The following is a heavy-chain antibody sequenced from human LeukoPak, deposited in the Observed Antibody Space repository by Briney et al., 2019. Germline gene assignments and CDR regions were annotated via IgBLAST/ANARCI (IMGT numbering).Heavy chain of an antibody. CDR3: AREGYDSSGYSKLYYFDY. Sequence: GRFTVSRDNAWNSLYLQMNSLRAEDTAVYYCAREGYDSSGYSKLYYFDYWGQGTLVTVSS. D-gene: IGHD3-22*01. J-gene: IGHJ4*02. V-gene: IGHV3-11*06.